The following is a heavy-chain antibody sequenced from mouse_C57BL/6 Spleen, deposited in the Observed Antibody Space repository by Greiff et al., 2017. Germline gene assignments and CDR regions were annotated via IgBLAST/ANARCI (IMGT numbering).Heavy chain of an antibody. V-gene: IGHV2-9*01. CDR2: IWGGGSP. Sequence: VQRVESGPGLVAPSQSLSITCTVSGFSLTSYGVDWVRQPPGKGLEWLGVIWGGGSPNYNSALMSRLSISKDNSKSQVFLKRNSLQTDDTAMYYCAKHRGGMDDHGGFAYWGQGTLVTVSA. CDR1: GFSLTSYG. D-gene: IGHD2-4*01. J-gene: IGHJ3*01. CDR3: AKHRGGMDDHGGFAY.